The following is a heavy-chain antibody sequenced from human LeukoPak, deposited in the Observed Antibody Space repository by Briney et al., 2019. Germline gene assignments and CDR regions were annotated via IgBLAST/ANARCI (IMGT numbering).Heavy chain of an antibody. CDR3: VRGYSYGVYFDY. V-gene: IGHV1-2*06. Sequence: ASVKVSCKTSGYSFTGYYIHWVRQAPGQGLEWMGRINPNSGGPNYGQKFQGTVTMTRDTSISTAYLELSNLRSDDAAAYYCVRGYSYGVYFDYWGQGSLVTVSS. CDR2: INPNSGGP. J-gene: IGHJ4*02. D-gene: IGHD5-18*01. CDR1: GYSFTGYY.